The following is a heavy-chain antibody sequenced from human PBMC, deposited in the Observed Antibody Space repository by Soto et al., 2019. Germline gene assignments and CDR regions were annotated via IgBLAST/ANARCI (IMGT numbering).Heavy chain of an antibody. CDR1: GFTFSSYA. Sequence: GGSLRLSCAASGFTFSSYAMSWVRQAPGKGLEWVSAISGSGGRTYYADSVKGRFTISRDNSKNTLYLQMNSLRAEDTAVYYCATGTAMVTTVENYFDYWGKGTLVTVSS. CDR3: ATGTAMVTTVENYFDY. CDR2: ISGSGGRT. D-gene: IGHD5-18*01. V-gene: IGHV3-23*01. J-gene: IGHJ4*02.